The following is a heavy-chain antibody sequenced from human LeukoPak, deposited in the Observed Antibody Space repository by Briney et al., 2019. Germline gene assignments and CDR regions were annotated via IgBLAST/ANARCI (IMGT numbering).Heavy chain of an antibody. D-gene: IGHD3-22*01. Sequence: GGSRLSCAASGLTFSSSGMHWVGQAPGKGLEWVAVISYDGSNKYYADSVKGRFTISRDNSKNTLYLQMNSLRAGDTAVYYCAKDSYDRSGSYYYYLAYWGQGTQVTVSS. J-gene: IGHJ4*02. V-gene: IGHV3-30*18. CDR2: ISYDGSNK. CDR3: AKDSYDRSGSYYYYLAY. CDR1: GLTFSSSG.